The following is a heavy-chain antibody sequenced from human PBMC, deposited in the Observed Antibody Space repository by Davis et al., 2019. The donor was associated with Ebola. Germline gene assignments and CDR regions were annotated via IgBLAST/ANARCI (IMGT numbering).Heavy chain of an antibody. CDR3: ARNDYRCVVDY. CDR1: GGSISSYY. D-gene: IGHD1-1*01. Sequence: PSETLSLTCTVSGGSISSYYWSWIRQPPGKGLEWIGYIYYSGSTNYNPSLKSRVTISVDTSKNQFSLKLSSVTAADTAVYYCARNDYRCVVDYWGQGTLVTVSS. J-gene: IGHJ4*02. V-gene: IGHV4-59*08. CDR2: IYYSGST.